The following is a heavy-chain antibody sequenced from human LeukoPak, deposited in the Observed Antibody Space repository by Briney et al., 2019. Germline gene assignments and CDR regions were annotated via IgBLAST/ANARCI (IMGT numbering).Heavy chain of an antibody. CDR2: ISGAVGST. CDR1: GFTFNNYA. CDR3: ARGPKSTWPYNWLDP. V-gene: IGHV3-23*01. Sequence: GGSLRLSCAASGFTFNNYAMNWVRQAPGKGPEWVSSISGAVGSTYYADSVKGRFTVSRDNSKNTLDLQMNSLRAEDTAVYYCARGPKSTWPYNWLDPWGQGTLVTVSS. J-gene: IGHJ5*02.